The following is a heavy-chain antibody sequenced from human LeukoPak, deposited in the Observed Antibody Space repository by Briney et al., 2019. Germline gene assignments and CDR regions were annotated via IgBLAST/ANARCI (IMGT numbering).Heavy chain of an antibody. D-gene: IGHD2-2*01. CDR1: GFTFSGYA. CDR2: ISGSGGST. CDR3: AKDPVVVPAAIGMDV. V-gene: IGHV3-23*01. Sequence: GGSLRLSCAASGFTFSGYAMSWVRQAPGKGLEWVSAISGSGGSTYYADSVKGRFTISRDNSKNTLYLQMNSLRAEDTAVYYCAKDPVVVPAAIGMDVWGQGTTVTVSS. J-gene: IGHJ6*02.